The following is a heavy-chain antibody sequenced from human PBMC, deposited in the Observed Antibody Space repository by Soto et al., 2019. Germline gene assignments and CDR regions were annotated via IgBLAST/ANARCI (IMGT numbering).Heavy chain of an antibody. J-gene: IGHJ4*02. V-gene: IGHV3-23*01. CDR3: AKDRPRRTSGYLFDY. Sequence: EVQLLESGGKLVQPGGSLTLSCAASGFTFSTYAMAWVRQAPGKGLEWVSGVSASGLNTDYADPVKGRFYISRDNSKNTVSLHMNSLRAEYTALYYGAKDRPRRTSGYLFDYWGQGTPVTVSS. CDR1: GFTFSTYA. D-gene: IGHD5-18*01. CDR2: VSASGLNT.